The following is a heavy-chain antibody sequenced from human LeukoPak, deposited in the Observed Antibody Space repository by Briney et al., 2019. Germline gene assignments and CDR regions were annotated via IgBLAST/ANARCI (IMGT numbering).Heavy chain of an antibody. CDR1: GGSFSGYY. CDR3: ARGITSFGVVID. CDR2: INHSGNT. V-gene: IGHV4-34*01. Sequence: SETLSLTCAVYGGSFSGYYWRWIRQPPGKGLEWIGEINHSGNTDSNPSLKSRVTISVDTSKKQFSLKLSSVTAADTAVYYCARGITSFGVVIDWGQGTLVTVSS. J-gene: IGHJ4*02. D-gene: IGHD3-3*01.